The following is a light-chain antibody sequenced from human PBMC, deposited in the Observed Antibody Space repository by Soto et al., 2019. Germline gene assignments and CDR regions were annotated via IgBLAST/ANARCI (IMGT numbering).Light chain of an antibody. Sequence: QSVLTQPPSVSGAPGQRITISCTGGSSNIRAGYDVHWYQQLPGTAPKLLIYANTNRPSGVPGRFSGSKSGASASLAITGLQAEDEAEYNCQSYDSSLSASVFGGGTKLTVL. J-gene: IGLJ2*01. CDR2: ANT. CDR1: SSNIRAGYD. V-gene: IGLV1-40*01. CDR3: QSYDSSLSASV.